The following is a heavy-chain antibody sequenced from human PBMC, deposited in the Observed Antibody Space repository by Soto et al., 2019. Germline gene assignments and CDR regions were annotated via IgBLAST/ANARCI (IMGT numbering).Heavy chain of an antibody. CDR3: ARDRSGYYGSGSYRNWFDP. CDR1: GGTFSIYA. D-gene: IGHD3-10*01. Sequence: QVQLVQSGAEVKKPGSSVKVSCKASGGTFSIYAISWVRQAPGQGLDWMGGIIPIFGTANYAQKFQGRVTITADESTSTAYMELSSLRSEDTAVYYCARDRSGYYGSGSYRNWFDPWGQGTLVTVSS. CDR2: IIPIFGTA. V-gene: IGHV1-69*01. J-gene: IGHJ5*02.